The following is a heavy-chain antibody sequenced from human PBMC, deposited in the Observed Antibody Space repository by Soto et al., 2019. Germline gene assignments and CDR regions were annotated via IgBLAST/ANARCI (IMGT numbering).Heavy chain of an antibody. Sequence: SETLSLTCTVSGGSISSYYWSWIRQPPGKGLEWIGYIYYSGSTNYNPSLKSRVTISVDTSKNQFSLKLSSVTAADTAVYYCARNYGGDDFDYWGQGTLVTVSS. D-gene: IGHD1-7*01. CDR1: GGSISSYY. J-gene: IGHJ4*02. V-gene: IGHV4-59*01. CDR3: ARNYGGDDFDY. CDR2: IYYSGST.